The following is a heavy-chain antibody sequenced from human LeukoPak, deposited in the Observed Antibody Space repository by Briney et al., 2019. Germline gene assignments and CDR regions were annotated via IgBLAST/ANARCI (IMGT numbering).Heavy chain of an antibody. CDR2: ISGSGGST. D-gene: IGHD1-7*01. CDR3: AKDRLGGDITGTT. V-gene: IGHV3-23*01. CDR1: GFTFSSYA. Sequence: GGSLRLSCAASGFTFSSYAMSGVRQAPGKGLEWVSAISGSGGSTYYADSVKGRFTISRDNSKNTLYPQMNSLRAEDTAVYYCAKDRLGGDITGTTWGQGTLVTVSS. J-gene: IGHJ4*02.